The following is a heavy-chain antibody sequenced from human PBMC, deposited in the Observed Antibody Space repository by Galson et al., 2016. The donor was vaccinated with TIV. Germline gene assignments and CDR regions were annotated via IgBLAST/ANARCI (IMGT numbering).Heavy chain of an antibody. Sequence: SVKVSCKASGYTFTTYHIHWMRQAPGQGLEWIGIINTTGGAVSYAQTFQGRVTMTRDRSTSTVYLALNSLRSDDTAVYFCAKESDWGVPEFDFGGQGTPVSVSS. CDR1: GYTFTTYH. CDR2: INTTGGAV. D-gene: IGHD2-21*01. CDR3: AKESDWGVPEFDF. V-gene: IGHV1-46*01. J-gene: IGHJ4*02.